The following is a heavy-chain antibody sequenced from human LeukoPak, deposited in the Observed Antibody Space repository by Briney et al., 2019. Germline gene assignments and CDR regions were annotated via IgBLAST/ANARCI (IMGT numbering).Heavy chain of an antibody. D-gene: IGHD6-13*01. CDR2: IYTSGST. CDR3: ARESISAEPFDD. CDR1: GFSISSYY. V-gene: IGHV4-4*07. J-gene: IGHJ4*02. Sequence: PSETLCLTCTVSGFSISSYYRSWIRQPAGKGLEWVWRIYTSGSTNYNPSLKRRVTISVDTSKNKFSLKLSSVTAADTAVYYCARESISAEPFDDWGQRTVDADSS.